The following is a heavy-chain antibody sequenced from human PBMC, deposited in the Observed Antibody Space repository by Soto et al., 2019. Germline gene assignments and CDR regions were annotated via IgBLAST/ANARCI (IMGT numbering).Heavy chain of an antibody. CDR3: ARGILI. V-gene: IGHV4-31*03. J-gene: IGHJ4*02. Sequence: QVQLQESGPGLVKPSQTLSLTCTVSGGSISSGGYYWNWIRQHPVQGLEWIGHISHSGNTYYNPSLKSRVDISVDTSEKQFSLKLNSVTAADTAVYYCARGILIWGQGTLVTVSS. CDR1: GGSISSGGYY. CDR2: ISHSGNT. D-gene: IGHD2-8*01.